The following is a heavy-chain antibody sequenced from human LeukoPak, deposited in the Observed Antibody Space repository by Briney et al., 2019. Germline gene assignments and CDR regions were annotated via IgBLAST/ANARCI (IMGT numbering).Heavy chain of an antibody. CDR3: ARDRGSSWPIDY. J-gene: IGHJ4*02. V-gene: IGHV4-39*07. Sequence: PSETLSLTCTVSGGSISSSSYYWGWIRQPPGKGLEWIGSIYCSGSTYYNPSLKSRVTISVDRSKNQFSLKLSSVTAADTAVYYCARDRGSSWPIDYWGQGTLVTVSS. CDR1: GGSISSSSYY. CDR2: IYCSGST. D-gene: IGHD6-13*01.